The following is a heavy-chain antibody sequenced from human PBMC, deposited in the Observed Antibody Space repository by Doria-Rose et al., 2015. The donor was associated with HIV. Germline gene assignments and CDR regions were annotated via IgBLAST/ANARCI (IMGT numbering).Heavy chain of an antibody. CDR2: IFSDDER. V-gene: IGHV2-26*01. CDR1: GVSLSSPGMG. CDR3: ARIKSSRWYHKYYFDF. J-gene: IGHJ4*02. D-gene: IGHD6-13*01. Sequence: QITLKESGPVLVKPTETLTLTCTVSGVSLSSPGMGVSWIRQPPGKALEWLANIFSDDERSYKTSLKSRFIISRGTSKSQVVLTMTDMDPVDTATYYCARIKSSRWYHKYYFDFWGQGTLVIVSA.